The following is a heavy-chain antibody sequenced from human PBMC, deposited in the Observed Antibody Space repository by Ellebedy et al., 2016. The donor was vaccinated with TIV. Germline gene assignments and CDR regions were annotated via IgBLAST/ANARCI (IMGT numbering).Heavy chain of an antibody. CDR3: ARGRIWFDP. Sequence: GESLKISCKGSGYSFTSYWISWVRQMPGKGLEWMGRIDPSDSYTNYNPSFQGHVTMSSDRSISTAYLQWSSLEASDTAIYYCARGRIWFDPWGQGTLVTVSS. V-gene: IGHV5-10-1*01. CDR1: GYSFTSYW. CDR2: IDPSDSYT. J-gene: IGHJ5*02.